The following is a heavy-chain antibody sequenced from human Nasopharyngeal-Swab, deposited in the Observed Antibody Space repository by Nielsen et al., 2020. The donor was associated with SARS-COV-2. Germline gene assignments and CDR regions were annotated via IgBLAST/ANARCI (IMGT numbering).Heavy chain of an antibody. CDR1: GFIFSSYA. Sequence: GESLKISCAASGFIFSSYAMHWVRQAPGKGLEWVAVISYDESNKYYADSVKGRFTISRDNSKNTLYLQMNSLRAEDTAVYYCARDWDYYDSSGFDYWGQGTLVTVSS. D-gene: IGHD3-22*01. CDR2: ISYDESNK. CDR3: ARDWDYYDSSGFDY. V-gene: IGHV3-30-3*01. J-gene: IGHJ4*02.